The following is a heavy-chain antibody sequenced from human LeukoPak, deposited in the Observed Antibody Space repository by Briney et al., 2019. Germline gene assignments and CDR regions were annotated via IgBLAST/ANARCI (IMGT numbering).Heavy chain of an antibody. CDR2: IYYSGST. J-gene: IGHJ4*02. CDR3: ARGAGSFDY. D-gene: IGHD3-10*01. Sequence: PSETLSLTCTVSGGSISSYYWSWIRQPPGKGLEWIGYIYYSGSTNYNPSLKSRVTISVDTSKNQFSLKLSSVTAADTAVYHCARGAGSFDYWGQGTLVTVSS. CDR1: GGSISSYY. V-gene: IGHV4-59*01.